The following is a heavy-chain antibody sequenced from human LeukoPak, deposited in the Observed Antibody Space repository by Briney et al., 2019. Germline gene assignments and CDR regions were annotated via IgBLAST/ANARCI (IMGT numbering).Heavy chain of an antibody. V-gene: IGHV5-10-1*01. CDR2: IDPTDSYT. J-gene: IGHJ6*02. CDR3: ARQFCSGGTCYSYYYAMDV. Sequence: GESLRISCKVSGYSFNSYWINWVRRMPGKGLEWMGGIDPTDSYTNYSPSFQGHVTISADTSISTAYLQWSSLKASDTAMYFCARQFCSGGTCYSYYYAMDVWGQGTTVTVSS. CDR1: GYSFNSYW. D-gene: IGHD2-15*01.